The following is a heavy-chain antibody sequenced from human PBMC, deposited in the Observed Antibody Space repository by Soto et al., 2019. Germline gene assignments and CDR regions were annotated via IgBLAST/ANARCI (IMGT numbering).Heavy chain of an antibody. Sequence: QVQLVQSGAEVKKPGSSVKVSCKASGGTFSNSGFSWVRQAPGQGLEWMGEIIPLFNTANYAQKFQGRVTITEDESTSTAYMELSSLRSEDTAVYYCARGNPATFGGITVYYYYGMDVWGQGTTVTVSS. CDR3: ARGNPATFGGITVYYYYGMDV. J-gene: IGHJ6*02. D-gene: IGHD3-16*02. CDR1: GGTFSNSG. V-gene: IGHV1-69*01. CDR2: IIPLFNTA.